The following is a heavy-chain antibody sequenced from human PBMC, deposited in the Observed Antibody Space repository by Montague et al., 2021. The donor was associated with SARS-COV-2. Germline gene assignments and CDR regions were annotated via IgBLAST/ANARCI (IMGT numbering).Heavy chain of an antibody. CDR2: ILYSGNT. J-gene: IGHJ6*03. CDR1: GFSMRSTTW. Sequence: VKPTQTLTLTCSVSGFSMRSTTWWGWIRQSPGKGLECIGYILYSGNTYYNPSLKSRVALSVDTSKNQFSLKLSSVTAVDTAVYYCHASGNPYHYYMDVWGTGTTVTVSS. D-gene: IGHD3-10*01. V-gene: IGHV4-28*02. CDR3: HASGNPYHYYMDV.